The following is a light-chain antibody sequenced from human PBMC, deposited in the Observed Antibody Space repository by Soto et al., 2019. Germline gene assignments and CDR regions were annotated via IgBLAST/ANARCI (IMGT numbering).Light chain of an antibody. V-gene: IGKV1-5*03. CDR3: QHYNSYSEA. CDR1: QTISSW. J-gene: IGKJ1*01. CDR2: KAS. Sequence: IQMTQSPSTLSGSVGDRVTITCRSSQTISSWVAWYQQKPGKAPKLLIYKASTLKSGVPSRFSGSGSGTEFTLTISMLQPDDFATYYCQHYNSYSEAFGQGTKVDLK.